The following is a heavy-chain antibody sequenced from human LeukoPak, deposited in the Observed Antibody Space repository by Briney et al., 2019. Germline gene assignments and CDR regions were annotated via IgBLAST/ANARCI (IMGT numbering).Heavy chain of an antibody. CDR3: ARHFYGYFDS. Sequence: PGGSLRLSCAASGFTFSTYWMTWVRQAPGKGLERVANVMQDGDGKYFVDSVKGRFTISRDNARNSLYLQMNSLRVEDTGVYYCARHFYGYFDSRGQGTLVTVSS. D-gene: IGHD2/OR15-2a*01. J-gene: IGHJ4*02. CDR1: GFTFSTYW. CDR2: VMQDGDGK. V-gene: IGHV3-7*01.